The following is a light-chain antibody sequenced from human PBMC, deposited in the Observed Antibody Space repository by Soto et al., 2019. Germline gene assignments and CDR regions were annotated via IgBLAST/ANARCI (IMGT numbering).Light chain of an antibody. V-gene: IGLV2-14*01. Sequence: QSALTQPASVSGSPGQSITISCTGTSGDIGSYNRVSWYQQHPGKAPKLIIYEVTDRPSGVSNRFSGSKSGNTACLTISGLQAEDEAEYYCSSYTSSSTHVVFGGGTKLTVL. J-gene: IGLJ2*01. CDR3: SSYTSSSTHVV. CDR2: EVT. CDR1: SGDIGSYNR.